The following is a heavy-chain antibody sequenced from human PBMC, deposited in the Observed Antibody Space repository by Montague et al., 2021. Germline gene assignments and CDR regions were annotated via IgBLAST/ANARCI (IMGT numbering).Heavy chain of an antibody. CDR2: ISHDGSNK. D-gene: IGHD3-22*01. CDR3: ARWRVYYDSSGYAA. V-gene: IGHV3-30-3*01. J-gene: IGHJ5*02. CDR1: GFTFSTFP. Sequence: SLILSCVASGFTFSTFPMHWVRQAPVKGLEWVALISHDGSNKYYXDSVRGRFTVSRDNSKNTLYLQTSSLRADDTAVYYRARWRVYYDSSGYAAWGRGTLVTVSS.